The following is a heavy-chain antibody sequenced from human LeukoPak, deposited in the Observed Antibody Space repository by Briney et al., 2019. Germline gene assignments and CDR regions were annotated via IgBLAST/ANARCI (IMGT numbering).Heavy chain of an antibody. Sequence: SETLSLTCTVSGGSIISYYWTWIRQPPGKGLEWVGYIHYSGSTSNNPSLKSRVTMSVDESKNQFSLNLSSVTAADTAVYYCARARYFDSSGYFTAYYYYMDVWGKGTTVTVSS. J-gene: IGHJ6*03. CDR1: GGSIISYY. D-gene: IGHD3-22*01. CDR2: IHYSGST. CDR3: ARARYFDSSGYFTAYYYYMDV. V-gene: IGHV4-59*01.